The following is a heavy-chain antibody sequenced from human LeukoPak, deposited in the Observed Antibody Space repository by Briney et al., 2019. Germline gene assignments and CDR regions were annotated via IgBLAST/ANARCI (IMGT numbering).Heavy chain of an antibody. CDR1: GFTFSSYA. D-gene: IGHD1-26*01. CDR2: ISGSGGST. Sequence: GGSLRLSCAASGFTFSSYAMSWVRQAPGKGLEWVSAISGSGGSTYYADSVKGRFTISRDNSKNTLYLQMNSVRAEDTAVYYCAKDHVPWWELPPKHLDYWGQGTLVTVSS. J-gene: IGHJ4*02. V-gene: IGHV3-23*01. CDR3: AKDHVPWWELPPKHLDY.